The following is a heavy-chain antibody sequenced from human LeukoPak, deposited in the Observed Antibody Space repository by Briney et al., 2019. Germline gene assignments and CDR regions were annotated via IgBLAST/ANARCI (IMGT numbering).Heavy chain of an antibody. CDR1: GFSVSNKY. J-gene: IGHJ4*02. Sequence: GESLRLSCAASGFSVSNKYMSWVRQAPGKGLEWVSSISDSGGSTYYTDSVKGRFTISRGNSKNTLYLQMNSLRAEDTAVYYCAKSPYGAGDIFDFWGQGTLVTVSS. CDR2: ISDSGGST. D-gene: IGHD2-15*01. V-gene: IGHV3-23*01. CDR3: AKSPYGAGDIFDF.